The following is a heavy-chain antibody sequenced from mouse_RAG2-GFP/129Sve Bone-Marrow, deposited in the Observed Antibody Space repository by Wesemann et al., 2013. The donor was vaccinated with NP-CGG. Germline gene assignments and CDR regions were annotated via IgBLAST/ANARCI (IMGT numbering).Heavy chain of an antibody. CDR1: GFTFNTNA. V-gene: IGHV10S3*01. CDR3: VRDAGSGYGEFAY. Sequence: EVQLVETGGGLVQPKGSLKLSCAASGFTFNTNAMNWVRQAPGKGLEWVARIRSKSNNYATYYADSVKDRFTISRDDSQSMLYLQMNNLKTEDTAMYYCVRDAGSGYGEFAYWGQGTLVTVSA. D-gene: IGHD3-1*01. CDR2: IRSKSNNYAT. J-gene: IGHJ3*01.